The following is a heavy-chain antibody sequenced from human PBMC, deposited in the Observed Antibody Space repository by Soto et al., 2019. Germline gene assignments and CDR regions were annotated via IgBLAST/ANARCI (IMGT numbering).Heavy chain of an antibody. D-gene: IGHD1-7*01. CDR2: IIPIFGTA. CDR3: ARGLLRDWNYEEDYYYYGMDV. Sequence: ASVKVSCKASGGTFSSYAISWVRQAPGQGLEWMGGIIPIFGTANYAQKFQGRVTITADESTSTAYMELSSLRSEDTAVYYCARGLLRDWNYEEDYYYYGMDVWGQGTTVNVSS. CDR1: GGTFSSYA. V-gene: IGHV1-69*13. J-gene: IGHJ6*02.